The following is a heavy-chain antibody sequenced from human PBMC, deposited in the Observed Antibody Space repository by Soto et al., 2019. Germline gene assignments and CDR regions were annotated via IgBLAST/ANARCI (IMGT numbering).Heavy chain of an antibody. CDR2: IYPGDSDT. V-gene: IGHV5-51*01. J-gene: IGHJ4*02. CDR3: ARHPGGYDSLPVFAY. D-gene: IGHD5-12*01. CDR1: GYSFTSYW. Sequence: GESLKISCKGSGYSFTSYWIGWVRQMPGKGLEWMGIIYPGDSDTRYSPSFQGQVTISADKSISTAYLQWSSLKASDTAMYYCARHPGGYDSLPVFAYWGQGTLVTVSS.